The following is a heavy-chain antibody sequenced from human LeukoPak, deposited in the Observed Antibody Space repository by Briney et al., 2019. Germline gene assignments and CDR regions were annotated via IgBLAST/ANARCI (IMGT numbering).Heavy chain of an antibody. CDR3: ARNKINTVTTGWYFDL. Sequence: PGGSLRLSCAASGFTFSSYGMNWVRQAPGKGLEWVSFVSIGGSFIHYADSVKGRFTISRDDAKNSLYLQMNSLTAEDTAEYYCARNKINTVTTGWYFDLWGRGTLVSVSS. D-gene: IGHD4-17*01. V-gene: IGHV3-21*01. J-gene: IGHJ2*01. CDR1: GFTFSSYG. CDR2: VSIGGSFI.